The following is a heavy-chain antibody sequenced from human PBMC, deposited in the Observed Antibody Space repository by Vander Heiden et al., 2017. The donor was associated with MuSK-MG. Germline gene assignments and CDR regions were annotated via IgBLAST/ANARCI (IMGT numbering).Heavy chain of an antibody. CDR2: INPSGGST. CDR3: ARVHPRRGVIIHAFDI. Sequence: QVQLVQSGAEVKKPGASVQVSCRASGYTFTRYYMHWVRQAPGQGLEWMGIINPSGGSTSYAQKFQGRVTMTRDTSTSTGYMELSSLRSEDTAVYYCARVHPRRGVIIHAFDIWGQGTMVTVSS. V-gene: IGHV1-46*03. CDR1: GYTFTRYY. J-gene: IGHJ3*02. D-gene: IGHD3-10*01.